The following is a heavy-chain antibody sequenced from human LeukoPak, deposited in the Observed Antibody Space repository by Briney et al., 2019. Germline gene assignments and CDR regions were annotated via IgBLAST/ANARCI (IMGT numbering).Heavy chain of an antibody. J-gene: IGHJ6*03. D-gene: IGHD5-18*01. CDR1: GGTFRSYT. CDR2: IIPIFGTA. V-gene: IGHV1-69*06. CDR3: ARGNTAMVTYYYYYYMDV. Sequence: SVKVSCKASGGTFRSYTIIWVRQAPGQGLEWMGGIIPIFGTANYAQKFQGRVTITADKSTSTAYMELSSLRSEDTAVYYCARGNTAMVTYYYYYYMDVWGKGTTVTVSS.